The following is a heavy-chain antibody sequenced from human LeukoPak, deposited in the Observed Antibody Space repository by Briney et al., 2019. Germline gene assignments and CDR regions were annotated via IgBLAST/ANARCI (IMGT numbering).Heavy chain of an antibody. V-gene: IGHV3-73*01. J-gene: IGHJ4*02. CDR3: ASAAPFEY. Sequence: PGGSLRRSCAASGFTFSDSAIHWVRQASGKGLEWVGRIRSKANSYATAYAASVTGRFTVSRDDSKNTAYLQMNSLKTDDTAVYYCASAAPFEYWGQGILVTVSS. CDR2: IRSKANSYAT. D-gene: IGHD6-25*01. CDR1: GFTFSDSA.